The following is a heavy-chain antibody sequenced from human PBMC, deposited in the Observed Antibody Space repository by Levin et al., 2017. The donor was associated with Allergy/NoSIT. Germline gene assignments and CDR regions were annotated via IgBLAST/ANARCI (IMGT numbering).Heavy chain of an antibody. Sequence: LGESLKISCAASGFTVSSDYMTWVRQAPGKGLEWVSVVYTGGNTYYADSVKGRFTISRDNSKNTLFLQMNRLRVEDTAVYYCAREVCTTSSCYALHWGQGTLVTVSS. D-gene: IGHD2-2*01. CDR2: VYTGGNT. CDR1: GFTVSSDY. CDR3: AREVCTTSSCYALH. V-gene: IGHV3-66*01. J-gene: IGHJ4*02.